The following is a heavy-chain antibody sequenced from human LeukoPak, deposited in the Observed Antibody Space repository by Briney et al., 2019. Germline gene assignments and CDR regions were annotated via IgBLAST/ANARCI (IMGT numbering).Heavy chain of an antibody. V-gene: IGHV1-18*01. CDR2: ISAYNGNT. J-gene: IGHJ4*02. D-gene: IGHD3-22*01. CDR1: GYTFTSYG. CDR3: ARVGPIGYYDTSGYKENDY. Sequence: ASVKVSCKASGYTFTSYGISWVRQAPGQGLEWMGWISAYNGNTNYAQKLQGRVTMTTDTSTSTAYMELRSLRSDDTAVYYCARVGPIGYYDTSGYKENDYWGQGTLVTVSS.